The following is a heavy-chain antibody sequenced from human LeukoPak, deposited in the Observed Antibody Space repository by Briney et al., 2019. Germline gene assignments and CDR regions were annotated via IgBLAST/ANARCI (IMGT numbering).Heavy chain of an antibody. CDR2: ISDRGGT. J-gene: IGHJ4*02. Sequence: GGSLRLSCAASGFTFSRYAMIWVRQAPGKGLEWVSGISDRGGTNYADSVKGRFTISRDNSKNTLYLQMNSLRAEDTDLYYCATVRYGYTYGPVDDWGQGTLVTVSS. V-gene: IGHV3-23*01. CDR1: GFTFSRYA. CDR3: ATVRYGYTYGPVDD. D-gene: IGHD5-18*01.